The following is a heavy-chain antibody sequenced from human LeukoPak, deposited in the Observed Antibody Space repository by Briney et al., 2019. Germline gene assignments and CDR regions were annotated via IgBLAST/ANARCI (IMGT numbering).Heavy chain of an antibody. V-gene: IGHV3-11*04. J-gene: IGHJ4*02. CDR2: ISSSGSAI. CDR1: GFTFSDYY. CDR3: AVTTTKKPVGDGYYFDY. Sequence: PGGSLRLSCAASGFTFSDYYMSWIREAPGKGLEWVSYISSSGSAIYYADSVKGRFTISRDNAKNSLYLQMNSLRAEDTAVYYCAVTTTKKPVGDGYYFDYWGQGTLVTVSS. D-gene: IGHD1-14*01.